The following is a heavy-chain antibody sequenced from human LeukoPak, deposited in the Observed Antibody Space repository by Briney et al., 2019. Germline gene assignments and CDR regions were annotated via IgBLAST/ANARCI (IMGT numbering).Heavy chain of an antibody. J-gene: IGHJ4*02. CDR3: ANRYSSSSTE. CDR2: ISGSGGST. Sequence: PGGSLSLSCGASGFTFRRFAMSWVRQAPGKGLEWVSSISGSGGSTYYADSVKGRFTISRDNSKNTLYLQMNSLRAEDTAVYYCANRYSSSSTEWGQGTLVTVSS. V-gene: IGHV3-23*01. CDR1: GFTFRRFA. D-gene: IGHD6-13*01.